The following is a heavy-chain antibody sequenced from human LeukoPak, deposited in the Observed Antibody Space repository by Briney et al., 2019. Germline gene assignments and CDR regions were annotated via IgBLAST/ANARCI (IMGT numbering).Heavy chain of an antibody. CDR2: IHYSGST. D-gene: IGHD6-19*01. CDR3: ARSNYSSGFYFDY. Sequence: SNNYMNWVRQPPGKGLEWIGSIHYSGSTYYNPSLKSRVTISVDTSKNQFSLKLRSVTAADTAVYYCARSNYSSGFYFDYWGQGTLVTVSS. CDR1: SNNY. V-gene: IGHV4-39*01. J-gene: IGHJ4*02.